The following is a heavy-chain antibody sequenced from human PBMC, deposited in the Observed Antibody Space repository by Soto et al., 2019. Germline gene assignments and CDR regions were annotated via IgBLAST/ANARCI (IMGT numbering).Heavy chain of an antibody. CDR3: ARGIELDSSSSGEAFDY. D-gene: IGHD6-6*01. CDR1: GGSISSYY. Sequence: SETLSLTCTVSGGSISSYYWSWIRQPPGKGLEWIGYIYYSGSTNYNPSLKSRVTISVDTSKNQFSLKLSSATAADTAVYYCARGIELDSSSSGEAFDYWGQGTLVTVSS. J-gene: IGHJ4*02. CDR2: IYYSGST. V-gene: IGHV4-59*01.